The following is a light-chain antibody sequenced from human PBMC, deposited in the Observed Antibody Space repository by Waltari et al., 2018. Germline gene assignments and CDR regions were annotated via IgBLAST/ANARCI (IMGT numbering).Light chain of an antibody. CDR2: GDS. V-gene: IGLV1-36*01. J-gene: IGLJ3*02. CDR3: STWDYSLSAWV. CDR1: SNTVGLYD. Sequence: QSALTQEASVSGTVGQKVSLSCTGNSNTVGLYDVGWYQQISHGAPKTVMFGDSLPSGIPDRFSGSKSGTTASLTISGLQPEDEADYYCSTWDYSLSAWVFGGGTKLTVL.